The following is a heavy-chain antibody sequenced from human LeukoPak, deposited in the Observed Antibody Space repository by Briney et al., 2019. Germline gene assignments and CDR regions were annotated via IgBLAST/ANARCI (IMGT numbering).Heavy chain of an antibody. D-gene: IGHD5-24*01. Sequence: SGGSLTLSCVGSGFSFSTYSMSWVRQAPGKGLELVASIKNDERKTEYVDSVKGRFVISKDSSKNSVFLQMNSLRAEDTAVYFCARWRWAQSEFEYWGQGTLVTVSS. CDR3: ARWRWAQSEFEY. J-gene: IGHJ4*02. V-gene: IGHV3-7*01. CDR1: GFSFSTYS. CDR2: IKNDERKT.